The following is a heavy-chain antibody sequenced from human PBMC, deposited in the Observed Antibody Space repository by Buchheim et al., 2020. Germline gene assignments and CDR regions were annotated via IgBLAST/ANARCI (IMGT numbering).Heavy chain of an antibody. CDR1: GFTFSSYA. CDR2: IGSGGTT. CDR3: AKDRGHPHANYYLEF. Sequence: EVQLLESGGGLVQPGGSLRLSCAASGFTFSSYAMTWVRQSPGKGLEWVSTIGSGGTTYYSDSVRGRFTISRDNSKNTLFLQMRRPEAGDTAIYYCAKDRGHPHANYYLEFWG. J-gene: IGHJ6*03. D-gene: IGHD2-8*01. V-gene: IGHV3-23*01.